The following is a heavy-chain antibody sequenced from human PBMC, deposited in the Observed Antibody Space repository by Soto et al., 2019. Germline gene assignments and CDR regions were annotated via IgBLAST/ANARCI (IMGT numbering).Heavy chain of an antibody. CDR3: ARDSVGSGYD. CDR2: IYYSGYT. D-gene: IGHD5-12*01. Sequence: QVQLQESGPGLVKPSETLSLTCAVSGGSISGYYRSWIRQPPGKRLEWIGYIYYSGYTNYNPSLKSRVTISVDRSKNQFSLELRSVTASDTAVYYCARDSVGSGYDWGQGTVVTVSS. CDR1: GGSISGYY. V-gene: IGHV4-59*01. J-gene: IGHJ4*02.